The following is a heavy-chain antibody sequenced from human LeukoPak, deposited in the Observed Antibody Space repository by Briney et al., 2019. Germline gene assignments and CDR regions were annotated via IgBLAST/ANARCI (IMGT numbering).Heavy chain of an antibody. CDR1: GGSISSGSYY. J-gene: IGHJ3*02. CDR3: ARALGYCSGGSCYSGRAAFDI. D-gene: IGHD2-15*01. CDR2: IYYSGST. V-gene: IGHV4-61*01. Sequence: PSETLSLTCAVSGGSISSGSYYWSWIRQPPGKGLEWIVYIYYSGSTNYNPSLKSRVTISVDTSKNQFSLKLSSVTAADTAVYYCARALGYCSGGSCYSGRAAFDIWGQGTMVTVSS.